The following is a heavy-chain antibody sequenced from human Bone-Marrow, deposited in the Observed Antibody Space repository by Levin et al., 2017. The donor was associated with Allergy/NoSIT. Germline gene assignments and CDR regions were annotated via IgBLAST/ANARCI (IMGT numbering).Heavy chain of an antibody. CDR1: GGSFTDYY. CDR2: IDYSGIT. D-gene: IGHD2-2*01. CDR3: AGGGVLLPADMGWYFDL. V-gene: IGHV4-34*01. J-gene: IGHJ2*01. Sequence: TSETLSLTCAVYGGSFTDYYWHWIRQAPGKGLEWIGEIDYSGITNYSPSLMTRVTISMDTSKRQVSLRLSEVTAADTAVYYCAGGGVLLPADMGWYFDLWGRGTLVTVSS.